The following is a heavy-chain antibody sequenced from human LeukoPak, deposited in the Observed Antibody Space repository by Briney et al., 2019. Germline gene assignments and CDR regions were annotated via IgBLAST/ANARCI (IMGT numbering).Heavy chain of an antibody. CDR3: ARDGGDYYDSSGYPFHH. J-gene: IGHJ1*01. V-gene: IGHV3-21*01. Sequence: GGSLRLSCAASGFTFGSYNMNWVRQAPGKGLEWVSSISTSSSYIYNADSVKGRFTISRDNAKKSLYLQMNSLRAGDTAVYYCARDGGDYYDSSGYPFHHWGQGTLVTVSS. CDR2: ISTSSSYI. CDR1: GFTFGSYN. D-gene: IGHD3-22*01.